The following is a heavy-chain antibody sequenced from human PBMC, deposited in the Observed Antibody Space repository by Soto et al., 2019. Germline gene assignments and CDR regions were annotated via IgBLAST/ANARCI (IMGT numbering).Heavy chain of an antibody. CDR2: IYYSGST. D-gene: IGHD2-15*01. J-gene: IGHJ4*02. CDR3: ARTVRYCGGTSCDYYFDY. V-gene: IGHV4-31*03. Sequence: SETLSLTCTVSGGSIRSGAYYWNWIRQVPEKGLEWMGYIYYSGSTYNNPSLRSRMTISVDTSNNQFSLRLTSVTAADTAVYYCARTVRYCGGTSCDYYFDYWGQGTLVTVSS. CDR1: GGSIRSGAYY.